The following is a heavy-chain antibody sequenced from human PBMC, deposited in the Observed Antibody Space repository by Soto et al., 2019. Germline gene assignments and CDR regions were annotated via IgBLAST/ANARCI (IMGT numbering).Heavy chain of an antibody. Sequence: EVQLLESGGGVVQPGGSLTLSCAASGCIFSNYAMTWVRQAPGKGLEWVSSRGSGGSTYQGEAVKGSFIICRDNAKHMWYLQMDRLRPDKTGVYYCAKFRGPTYDFYYMVAWGKGTTVIVS. D-gene: IGHD3-10*01. CDR1: GCIFSNYA. V-gene: IGHV3-23*01. CDR2: SRGSGGST. CDR3: AKFRGPTYDFYYMVA. J-gene: IGHJ6*03.